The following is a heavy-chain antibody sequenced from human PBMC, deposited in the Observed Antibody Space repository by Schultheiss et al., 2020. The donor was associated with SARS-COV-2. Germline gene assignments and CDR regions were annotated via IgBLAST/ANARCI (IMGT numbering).Heavy chain of an antibody. CDR1: GFTFSSYW. CDR2: INSDGSST. CDR3: ARTVGGHYYYGMDV. D-gene: IGHD3-16*01. Sequence: GGSLRLSCAASGFTFSSYWMHWVRQAPGKGLVWVSRINSDGSSTSYADSVKGRFTISRDNAKNTLYLQMNSLRAEDTAVYYCARTVGGHYYYGMDVWGQGTTVTVSS. V-gene: IGHV3-74*01. J-gene: IGHJ6*02.